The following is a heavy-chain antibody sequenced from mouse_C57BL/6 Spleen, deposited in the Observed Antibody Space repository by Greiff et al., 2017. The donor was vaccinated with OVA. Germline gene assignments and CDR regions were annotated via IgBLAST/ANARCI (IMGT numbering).Heavy chain of an antibody. CDR2: FHPYNDDT. D-gene: IGHD1-1*01. CDR3: ARRGNYYGSSYYWYFDV. V-gene: IGHV1-47*01. J-gene: IGHJ1*03. CDR1: GYTFTTYP. Sequence: VQLQQSGAELVKPGASVKMSCKASGYTFTTYPIEWMKQNHGKSLEWIGNFHPYNDDTKYNEKFKGKATLTVEKSSSTVYLELSRLTSDDSAVYYCARRGNYYGSSYYWYFDVWGTGTTVTVSS.